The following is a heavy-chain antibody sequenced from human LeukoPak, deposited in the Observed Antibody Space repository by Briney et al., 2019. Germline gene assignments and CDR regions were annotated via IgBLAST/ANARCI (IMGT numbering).Heavy chain of an antibody. CDR3: ARHYFDSSGLDH. Sequence: SETLSLTCAVYGGSFSGCDWSWIRLPPGKGQEWIGEINHSGSTYYNPSLKSRVTISVDTSKNQFSLKLSSVTAADTAVYYCARHYFDSSGLDHWGQGTLVTVSS. V-gene: IGHV4-34*01. J-gene: IGHJ4*02. CDR1: GGSFSGCD. D-gene: IGHD3-22*01. CDR2: INHSGST.